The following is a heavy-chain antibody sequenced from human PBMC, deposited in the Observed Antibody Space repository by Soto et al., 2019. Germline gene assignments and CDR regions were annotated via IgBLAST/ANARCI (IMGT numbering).Heavy chain of an antibody. CDR2: IYYSGST. V-gene: IGHV4-31*03. Sequence: PSETLSLTCTVSGGSISSGGYYWSWIRQHPGKGLEWIGYIYYSGSTYYNPSLKSRVTISVDTSKNQFSLKLSSVTAADTAVYYCARFWSGYPRWFDPWGQGTLVTV. CDR3: ARFWSGYPRWFDP. CDR1: GGSISSGGYY. J-gene: IGHJ5*02. D-gene: IGHD3-3*01.